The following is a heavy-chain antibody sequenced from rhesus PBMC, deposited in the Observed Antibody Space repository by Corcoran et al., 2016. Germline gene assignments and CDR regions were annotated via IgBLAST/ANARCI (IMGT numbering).Heavy chain of an antibody. CDR3: ARSSRWDISGC. V-gene: IGHV4-143*01. CDR1: GGSISDSYY. J-gene: IGHJ4*01. D-gene: IGHD6-31*01. CDR2: IYVDGGIT. Sequence: QVQLQESGPGLVKPSETLSLPCTVSGGSISDSYYWNWIRQPPGKELEWMGRIYVDGGITSYNPSLKSRGTIAKDTAKNQFSLKLSALPAADPAVYYCARSSRWDISGCWGQGVLVTGSS.